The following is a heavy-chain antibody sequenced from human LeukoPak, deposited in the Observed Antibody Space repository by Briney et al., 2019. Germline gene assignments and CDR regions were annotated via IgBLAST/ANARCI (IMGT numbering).Heavy chain of an antibody. CDR3: AKKIDSGSYPLDY. D-gene: IGHD3-10*01. V-gene: IGHV3-23*01. CDR2: ISGSGETT. Sequence: GGSLRLSCAASGFTFGSFSMSWVRQAPGKGLEWVSVISGSGETTFYADSVRGRFTISRDNSKSTLYLQMTGLRAEDTGVYYCAKKIDSGSYPLDYWGQGTLVTISS. CDR1: GFTFGSFS. J-gene: IGHJ4*02.